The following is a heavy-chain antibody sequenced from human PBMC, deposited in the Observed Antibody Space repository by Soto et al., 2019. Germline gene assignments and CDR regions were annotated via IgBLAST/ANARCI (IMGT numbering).Heavy chain of an antibody. CDR2: ISPYKGNT. J-gene: IGHJ4*02. D-gene: IGHD3-10*01. Sequence: ASVKVSCKASGYTFPNYGISWVRQAPGQGFEWMGWISPYKGNTNYAQKLQGRVTMTTDTSTSTAYMELRSLRSDDTAIYYCARDLDGSGSYYTDYWGQGTLVTVSS. V-gene: IGHV1-18*01. CDR3: ARDLDGSGSYYTDY. CDR1: GYTFPNYG.